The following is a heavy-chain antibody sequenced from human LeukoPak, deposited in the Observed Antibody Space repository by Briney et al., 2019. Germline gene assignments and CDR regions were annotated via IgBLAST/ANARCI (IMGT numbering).Heavy chain of an antibody. CDR3: ARDSGERGSGSYLIAY. J-gene: IGHJ4*02. V-gene: IGHV1-2*02. D-gene: IGHD3-10*01. CDR1: GYTFTGYY. CDR2: INPNSGGT. Sequence: ASVKVSCKSSGYTFTGYYIHWVRQAPGQGLEWMGWINPNSGGTNYAQKFQGRVTMTRDTSISTAYMELSRLRSDDTAVCSCARDSGERGSGSYLIAYWGQGTLVTVSS.